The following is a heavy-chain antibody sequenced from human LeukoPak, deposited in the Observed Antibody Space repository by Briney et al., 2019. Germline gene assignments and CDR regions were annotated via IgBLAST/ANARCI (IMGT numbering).Heavy chain of an antibody. V-gene: IGHV3-74*01. CDR2: IKSDGST. Sequence: PGGTLRLSCAASGFTFSSYSMHWVRPAPGKGLGWVLRIKSDGSTNYADSVKGRCTIFRDNAKNTVSLKKNSLRAEDTGVYYCARAPSEIGGYYPEYFRHWGQGSLVTASS. J-gene: IGHJ1*01. D-gene: IGHD3-22*01. CDR3: ARAPSEIGGYYPEYFRH. CDR1: GFTFSSYS.